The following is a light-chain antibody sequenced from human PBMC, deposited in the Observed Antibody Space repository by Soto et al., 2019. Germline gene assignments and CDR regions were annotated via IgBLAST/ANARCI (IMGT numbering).Light chain of an antibody. J-gene: IGKJ1*01. CDR1: QSLLLSSGNNY. CDR3: MQALQTPWT. Sequence: IVMTLSPLSLPVTPAEPASISCRSSQSLLLSSGNNYLDWYLQKPGQSPQLLIYLGSTRASGVPDRFSGSGSGTDFTLKIARVEADDVGVYYCMQALQTPWTFGQGTKVDIK. CDR2: LGS. V-gene: IGKV2-28*01.